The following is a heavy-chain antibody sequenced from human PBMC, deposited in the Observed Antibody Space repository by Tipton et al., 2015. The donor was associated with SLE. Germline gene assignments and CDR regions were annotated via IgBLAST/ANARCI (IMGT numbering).Heavy chain of an antibody. J-gene: IGHJ4*02. CDR3: ARTTGTTGGYYFDY. CDR1: GGSFSGYY. CDR2: ISSSSSYT. Sequence: LSLTCAVYGGSFSGYYWSWIRQAPGKGLEWVSYISSSSSYTNYADSVKGRFTISRDNAKNSLYLQMNSLRAEDTAVYYCARTTGTTGGYYFDYWGQGTLVTVSS. D-gene: IGHD1-7*01. V-gene: IGHV3-11*03.